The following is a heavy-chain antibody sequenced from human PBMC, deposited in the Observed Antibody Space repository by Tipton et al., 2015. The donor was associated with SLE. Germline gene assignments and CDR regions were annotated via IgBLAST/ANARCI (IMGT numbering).Heavy chain of an antibody. V-gene: IGHV1-2*02. CDR1: GYRFSDST. CDR3: ARVEKDLVVEGYGFDI. CDR2: SNPNSGGT. D-gene: IGHD2-15*01. Sequence: QLVQSGAEVKEPGASVKVACKTSGYRFSDSTIHWVRQAPGQGLEWMGWSNPNSGGTNYAQKFQGRVTMTRDTSISTAYMELSRLRSDDTAVYYCARVEKDLVVEGYGFDIWGQGTMVTVSS. J-gene: IGHJ3*02.